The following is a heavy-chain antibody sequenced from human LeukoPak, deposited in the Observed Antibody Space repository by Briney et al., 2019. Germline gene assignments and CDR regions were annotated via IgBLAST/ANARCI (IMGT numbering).Heavy chain of an antibody. Sequence: SETLSLTCTVSGASISSSIYYWGWIRQPPGKGLEWTGSIYHSGSAYYNPSLKSRVTISVDTSKNQFSLKLSSVTAADTAVYYCARHGELANIVANFDYWGQGTLVTVSS. CDR3: ARHGELANIVANFDY. D-gene: IGHD5-12*01. CDR2: IYHSGSA. J-gene: IGHJ4*02. V-gene: IGHV4-39*01. CDR1: GASISSSIYY.